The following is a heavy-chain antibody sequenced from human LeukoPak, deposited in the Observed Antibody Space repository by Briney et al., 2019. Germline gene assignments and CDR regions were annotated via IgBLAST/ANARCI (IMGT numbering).Heavy chain of an antibody. CDR1: GFTFSSYS. CDR2: ISSSSSYI. V-gene: IGHV3-21*01. J-gene: IGHJ4*02. CDR3: XXXXXXXXXXXXXXXXX. Sequence: GGSLRLSCAASGFTFSSYSMNWVRQAPGKGLEWVSSISSSSSYIYYADSVKGRFTISRDNAKNSLYLQMNSLRAEDTAGYYCXXXXXXXXXXXXXXXXXWGXGTLVTVSS.